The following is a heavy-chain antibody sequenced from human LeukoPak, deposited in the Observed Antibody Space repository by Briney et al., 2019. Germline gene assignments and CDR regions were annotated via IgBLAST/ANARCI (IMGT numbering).Heavy chain of an antibody. Sequence: ASVKVSCKASGYTFTGYYMHWVRQAPGQGLEWMGWINPNSGGTNYAQKFQGRVTMTRDTSISTAYMELSRLRSDDTAVYYCARAEWELWFRGHFDYWGQGTLVTVSS. CDR1: GYTFTGYY. V-gene: IGHV1-2*02. J-gene: IGHJ4*02. CDR2: INPNSGGT. D-gene: IGHD1-26*01. CDR3: ARAEWELWFRGHFDY.